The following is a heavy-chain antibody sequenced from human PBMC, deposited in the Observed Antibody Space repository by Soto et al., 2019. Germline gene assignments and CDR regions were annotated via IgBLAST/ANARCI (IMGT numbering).Heavy chain of an antibody. CDR3: ASGYTAMVNYYYGMDV. D-gene: IGHD5-18*01. V-gene: IGHV3-53*01. CDR1: GFTVSSNY. CDR2: IYSGGST. J-gene: IGHJ6*02. Sequence: GGSLRLSCAASGFTVSSNYMSWVRQAPGKGLEWVSVIYSGGSTYYADSVKGRFTISRDNSKNTLYLQMNSLRAEDTAVYYCASGYTAMVNYYYGMDVWGQGTTVTVS.